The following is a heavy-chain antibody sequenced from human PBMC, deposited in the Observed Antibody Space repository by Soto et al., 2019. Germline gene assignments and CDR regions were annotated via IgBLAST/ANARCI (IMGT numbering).Heavy chain of an antibody. CDR1: GGTFSSYA. V-gene: IGHV1-69*13. J-gene: IGHJ3*02. D-gene: IGHD3-22*01. Sequence: SVKVSCKASGGTFSSYAISWVRQAPGQGPEWMGGIIPIFGTANYAQKFQGRVTITADESTSTAYMELSSLRSEDTAVYYCARDRYYYDSSGYYYVSLDAFDIWGQGTMVTVSS. CDR2: IIPIFGTA. CDR3: ARDRYYYDSSGYYYVSLDAFDI.